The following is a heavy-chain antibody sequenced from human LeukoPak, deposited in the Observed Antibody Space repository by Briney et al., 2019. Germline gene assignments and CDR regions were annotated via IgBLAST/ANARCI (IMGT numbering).Heavy chain of an antibody. V-gene: IGHV3-9*01. CDR2: ISWNSGSI. D-gene: IGHD6-19*01. J-gene: IGHJ3*02. Sequence: GRSLRLSCAASGFTFSSYAMHWVRQAPGKGLEWVSGISWNSGSIGYADSVKGRFTISRDNAKNSLYLQMNSLRAEDTALYYCAKIRKRYSSGWLDAFDIWGQGTMVTVSS. CDR1: GFTFSSYA. CDR3: AKIRKRYSSGWLDAFDI.